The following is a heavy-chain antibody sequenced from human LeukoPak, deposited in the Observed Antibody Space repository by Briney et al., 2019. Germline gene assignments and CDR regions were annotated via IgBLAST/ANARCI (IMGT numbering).Heavy chain of an antibody. Sequence: PSETLSLTCTVSGGSISSYYWSWIRQPAGKGLEWIGRIYTSGNSNYNPSLKSRVTMSVDTSKKQFSLKLNSVTAADTAVYYCAREGDIVIIPSAIGAFDIWGQGTMVTVSS. D-gene: IGHD2-2*02. CDR3: AREGDIVIIPSAIGAFDI. CDR1: GGSISSYY. CDR2: IYTSGNS. V-gene: IGHV4-4*07. J-gene: IGHJ3*02.